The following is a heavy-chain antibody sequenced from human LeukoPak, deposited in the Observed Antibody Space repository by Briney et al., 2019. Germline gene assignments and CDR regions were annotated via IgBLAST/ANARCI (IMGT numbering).Heavy chain of an antibody. V-gene: IGHV1-8*01. CDR3: AISGFLEWLLAN. CDR2: MNPNSGNT. D-gene: IGHD3-3*01. J-gene: IGHJ1*01. Sequence: GASVKVSCKASGYTSTSYDINWVRQATGQGLEWMGWMNPNSGNTGYAQKFQGRVTMTRNTSISTAYMELSSLRSEDTAVYYCAISGFLEWLLANWGQGTLVTVSS. CDR1: GYTSTSYD.